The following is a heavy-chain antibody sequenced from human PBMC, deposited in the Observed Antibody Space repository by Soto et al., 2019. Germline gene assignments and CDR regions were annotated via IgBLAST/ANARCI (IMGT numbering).Heavy chain of an antibody. J-gene: IGHJ4*02. CDR2: ISWNSGSI. D-gene: IGHD3-3*01. CDR3: AKDRSGSIASYDY. V-gene: IGHV3-9*01. Sequence: AGGSLRLSCAASGFTFDDYAMHWVRQAPGKGLEWVSGISWNSGSIGYADSVKGRFTISRDNAKNSLYLQMNSLRAEDTALYYCAKDRSGSIASYDYWGQGTLVTVSS. CDR1: GFTFDDYA.